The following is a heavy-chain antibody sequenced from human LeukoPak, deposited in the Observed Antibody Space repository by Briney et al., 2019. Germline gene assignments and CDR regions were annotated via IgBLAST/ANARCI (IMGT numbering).Heavy chain of an antibody. CDR3: ARAPTYDFWSGYYARYHWFDP. V-gene: IGHV1-8*01. D-gene: IGHD3-3*01. CDR2: MNPNSGNT. CDR1: GYTFTSYD. J-gene: IGHJ5*02. Sequence: ASVTVSCKASGYTFTSYDINSLRQATGQGLEWMGWMNPNSGNTGYAQKFQGRVTMTRNTSISTAYMELSSLRSEDTAVYYCARAPTYDFWSGYYARYHWFDPWGQGTLVTVSS.